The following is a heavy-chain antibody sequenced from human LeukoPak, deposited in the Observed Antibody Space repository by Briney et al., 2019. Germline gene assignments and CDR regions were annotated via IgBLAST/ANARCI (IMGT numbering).Heavy chain of an antibody. V-gene: IGHV4-30-2*01. CDR2: IYHSGST. D-gene: IGHD3-22*01. CDR1: GGSISSGGYS. J-gene: IGHJ4*02. Sequence: SETLSLTCAVSGGSISSGGYSWSWIRQPPGKGLEWIGYIYHSGSTYYNPSLKSRVTISVDRSKNQFSLKLSSVTAADTAVYYCARKRADSSGYYLDYWGQGTLVPVSS. CDR3: ARKRADSSGYYLDY.